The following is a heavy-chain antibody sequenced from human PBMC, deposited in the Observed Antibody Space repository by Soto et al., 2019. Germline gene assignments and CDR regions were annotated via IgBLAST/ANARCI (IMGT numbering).Heavy chain of an antibody. V-gene: IGHV4-30-2*01. CDR2: IYHSGST. J-gene: IGHJ6*02. CDR1: GGSISSGGYS. Sequence: QLQLQESGSGLVKPSQTLSLTCAVSGGSISSGGYSWSWIRQPPGKGLEWIGYIYHSGSTYYNPCLRRRVTVPRARSKNPLSRKLTSGPAAATAVYYCAGVRYCSGGSCYPFRWDGMDVWGQGTTVTVSS. D-gene: IGHD2-15*01. CDR3: AGVRYCSGGSCYPFRWDGMDV.